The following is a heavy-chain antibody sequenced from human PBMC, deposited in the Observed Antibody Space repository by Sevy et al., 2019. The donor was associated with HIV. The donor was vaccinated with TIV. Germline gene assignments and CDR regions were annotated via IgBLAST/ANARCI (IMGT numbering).Heavy chain of an antibody. D-gene: IGHD6-25*01. CDR1: GFTFSSYS. Sequence: GGSLRLSCAASGFTFSSYSMNWVRQAPGKGLEWVSSISSSSSYIYYADSVKGRLTISRDNATNSLYLQMNSLRAEDTAVYYCARSTPLDGSGCYFRWFDPWGQGTLVTVSS. J-gene: IGHJ5*02. CDR2: ISSSSSYI. V-gene: IGHV3-21*01. CDR3: ARSTPLDGSGCYFRWFDP.